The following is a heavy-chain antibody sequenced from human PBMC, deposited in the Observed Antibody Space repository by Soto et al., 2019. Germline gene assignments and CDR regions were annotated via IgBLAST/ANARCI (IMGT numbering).Heavy chain of an antibody. D-gene: IGHD3-22*01. V-gene: IGHV1-69*01. CDR1: GGTFSTYA. CDR3: ARGVHYVSRGYYFFY. J-gene: IGHJ4*02. Sequence: QVQLVQSGAEVKKPGSSVKVSCKASGGTFSTYAIDWVRQAPGQGLEWMGGILHLFGTAKYAQNFQGRITITANEPTNRAYMELRSLRSQDTAVYYCARGVHYVSRGYYFFYWGQGTLVTVSS. CDR2: ILHLFGTA.